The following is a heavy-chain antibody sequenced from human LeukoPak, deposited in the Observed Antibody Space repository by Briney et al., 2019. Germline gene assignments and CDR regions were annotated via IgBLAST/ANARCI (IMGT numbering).Heavy chain of an antibody. CDR3: AKDPLYYDFWSGSFDY. D-gene: IGHD3-3*01. V-gene: IGHV3-23*01. Sequence: GASLRLSCAASGFTFSSNAMSWVRQAPGKGLEWVSAISGSGGSTYYADSVKGRFTISRDNSKNTLYLQMNSLRAEDTAVYYCAKDPLYYDFWSGSFDYWGQGTLVTVSS. CDR2: ISGSGGST. J-gene: IGHJ4*02. CDR1: GFTFSSNA.